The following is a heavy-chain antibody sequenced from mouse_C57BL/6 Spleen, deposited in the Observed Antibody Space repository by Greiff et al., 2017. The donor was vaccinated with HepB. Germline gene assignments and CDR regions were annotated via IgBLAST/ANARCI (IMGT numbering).Heavy chain of an antibody. D-gene: IGHD1-1*01. Sequence: VQLQQSGPELVKPGASVKISCKASGYAFSSSWMNWVKQRPGKGLEWIGRIYPGDGDTNYNGKFKGKATLTADKSSSTAYMQLSSLTSEDSAVYFCARRDYYGSSQLGYFDVWGTGTTVTVSS. CDR2: IYPGDGDT. J-gene: IGHJ1*03. V-gene: IGHV1-82*01. CDR1: GYAFSSSW. CDR3: ARRDYYGSSQLGYFDV.